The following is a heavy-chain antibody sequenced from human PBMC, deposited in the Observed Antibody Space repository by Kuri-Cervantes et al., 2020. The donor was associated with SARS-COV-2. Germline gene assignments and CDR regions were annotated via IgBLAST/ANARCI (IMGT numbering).Heavy chain of an antibody. Sequence: ESLKISCTVSGDSISSYSWTWIRQPPGEGLEWIGSISYSGSTNYNPPLESRVTISVDTSKNQFSLKLTSVTAADTAVYYCARGGFIVVVPAVPFDYWGQGTLVTVSS. J-gene: IGHJ4*02. V-gene: IGHV4-59*12. D-gene: IGHD2-2*01. CDR1: GDSISSYS. CDR2: ISYSGST. CDR3: ARGGFIVVVPAVPFDY.